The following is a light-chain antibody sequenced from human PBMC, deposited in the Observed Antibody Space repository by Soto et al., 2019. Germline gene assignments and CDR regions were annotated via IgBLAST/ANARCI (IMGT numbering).Light chain of an antibody. CDR1: QSVGSY. J-gene: IGKJ5*01. Sequence: EIVLTQSPATLSLSPGEGVTLSFRASQSVGSYLAWYQQKLGQAPRLLIYDASKRATGIPARFSGSGSGTVFTLTINSLEPEDFAVYYCQQRNYWPITFGQGTRLEIK. CDR2: DAS. V-gene: IGKV3-11*01. CDR3: QQRNYWPIT.